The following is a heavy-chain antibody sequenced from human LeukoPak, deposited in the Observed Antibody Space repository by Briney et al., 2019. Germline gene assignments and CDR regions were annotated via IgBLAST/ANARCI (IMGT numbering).Heavy chain of an antibody. CDR2: IYYSGST. CDR3: ARGPGRYSSGWYGLNAFDI. V-gene: IGHV4-59*01. Sequence: PSETLSLTCTVSGGSISSYYWSWIRQPPGKGLGWIGYIYYSGSTNYNPSLKSRVTISVDTSKNQFSLKLSSVTAADTAVYYCARGPGRYSSGWYGLNAFDIWGQGTMVTVSS. J-gene: IGHJ3*02. CDR1: GGSISSYY. D-gene: IGHD6-19*01.